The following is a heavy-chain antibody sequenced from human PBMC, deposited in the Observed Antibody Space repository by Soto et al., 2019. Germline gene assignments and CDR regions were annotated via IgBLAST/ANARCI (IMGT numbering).Heavy chain of an antibody. Sequence: EVHLVETGGGLIQPGGSLRLSCAASGFTVSSHYMSWVRQAPGKGLEWVSVIYSGGSTYYADSVRGRFTISRDNSKNTLYLQMKSLRAEDTAVYYCARDPPATRHGMDVWGQGTTVTVSS. CDR2: IYSGGST. J-gene: IGHJ6*02. V-gene: IGHV3-53*02. CDR3: ARDPPATRHGMDV. CDR1: GFTVSSHY.